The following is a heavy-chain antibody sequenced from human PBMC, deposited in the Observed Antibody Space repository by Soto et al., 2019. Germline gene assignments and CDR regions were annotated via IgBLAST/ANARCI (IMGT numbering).Heavy chain of an antibody. D-gene: IGHD6-13*01. J-gene: IGHJ4*02. V-gene: IGHV3-30-3*01. CDR3: ARDGGIAAAGTGGGVFDY. Sequence: QVQLVESGGGVVQPGRSLRLSCAASGFTFSSYAMHWVRQAPGKGLEWVAVISYDGSNKYYADSVKGRFTISRDNSKNTLYLKMNRLGAEDTAVYYCARDGGIAAAGTGGGVFDYWGQGTLVTVSS. CDR2: ISYDGSNK. CDR1: GFTFSSYA.